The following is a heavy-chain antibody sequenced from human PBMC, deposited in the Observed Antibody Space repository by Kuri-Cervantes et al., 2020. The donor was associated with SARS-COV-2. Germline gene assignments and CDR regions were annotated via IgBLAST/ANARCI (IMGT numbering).Heavy chain of an antibody. CDR3: ARDDYDFWSGLPYYMDV. V-gene: IGHV3-9*01. CDR1: GFTFDDYA. Sequence: GGSLRLSCAASGFTFDDYAMHWVRQAPGKGLEWVSGISWNSGSIGYADSVKGRFTISRDNAKNSLYLQKNSLRAEDTAVYYCARDDYDFWSGLPYYMDVWGKGTTVTVSS. J-gene: IGHJ6*03. CDR2: ISWNSGSI. D-gene: IGHD3-3*01.